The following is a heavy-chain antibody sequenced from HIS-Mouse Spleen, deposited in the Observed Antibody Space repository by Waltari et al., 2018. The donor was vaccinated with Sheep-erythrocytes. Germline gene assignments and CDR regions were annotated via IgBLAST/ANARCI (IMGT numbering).Heavy chain of an antibody. CDR2: ISSSSSYI. D-gene: IGHD4-17*01. CDR3: ARVAAVTTYYFDY. V-gene: IGHV3-21*01. CDR1: SYS. Sequence: SYSMNWVRQAPGKGLEWVSSISSSSSYIYYADSVKGRFTISRDNAKNSLYLQMNSLRAEDTAVYYCARVAAVTTYYFDYWGQGTLVTVSS. J-gene: IGHJ4*02.